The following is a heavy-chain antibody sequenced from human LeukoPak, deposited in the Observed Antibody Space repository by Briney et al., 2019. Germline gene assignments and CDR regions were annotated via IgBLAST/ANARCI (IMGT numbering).Heavy chain of an antibody. D-gene: IGHD1-14*01. CDR1: GFTFDDYA. J-gene: IGHJ4*02. CDR3: AITAGY. CDR2: ISWNSGSI. Sequence: SLRLSCAASGFTFDDYAMHWVRQAPGKGLEWVSGISWNSGSIGYADSVKGRFTISRDNAKNSLYLQMNSLRAEDTALYYCAITAGYWGQGTLVTVSS. V-gene: IGHV3-9*01.